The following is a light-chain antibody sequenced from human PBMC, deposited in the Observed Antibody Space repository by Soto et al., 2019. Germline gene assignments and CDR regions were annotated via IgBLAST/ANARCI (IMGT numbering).Light chain of an antibody. CDR3: RSYAGDLAL. Sequence: QSALTQPRSVSGSPGQSVTISCTGTSSDVGGYDFVSWYQQHPGKAPKLMISDVSKRPSGVPDRFSGSKSGNTASLTISGLQAEDEADYYCRSYAGDLALFGGGTKLTVL. V-gene: IGLV2-11*01. CDR1: SSDVGGYDF. CDR2: DVS. J-gene: IGLJ2*01.